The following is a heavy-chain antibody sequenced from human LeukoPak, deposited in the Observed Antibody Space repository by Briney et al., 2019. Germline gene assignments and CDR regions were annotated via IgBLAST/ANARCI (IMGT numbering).Heavy chain of an antibody. CDR2: ISYDGSNK. V-gene: IGHV3-30*18. D-gene: IGHD1-26*01. Sequence: PAGYLTLSCAAAGFTFSSYGMHWVRQAPGKGLEWVVAISYDGSNKYYADSVKGRFTISRDNSNNTLYLQMNSLRAEDTAVYYCAKVGIVGGPHFDYWGQGSLVTVSS. CDR1: GFTFSSYG. CDR3: AKVGIVGGPHFDY. J-gene: IGHJ4*02.